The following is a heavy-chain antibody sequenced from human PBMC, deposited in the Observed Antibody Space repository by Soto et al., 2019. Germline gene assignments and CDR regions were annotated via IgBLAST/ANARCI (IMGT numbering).Heavy chain of an antibody. D-gene: IGHD3-10*01. J-gene: IGHJ5*02. V-gene: IGHV3-11*01. CDR2: ISSSGSTI. CDR1: GFTFSDYY. Sequence: LSLTCAASGFTFSDYYMSWIRQAPGKGLEWVSYISSSGSTIYYADSVKGRFTISRDNAKNSLYLQMNSLRAEDTAVYYCARGPDGLLWFGEFSAWGQGTLVTVSS. CDR3: ARGPDGLLWFGEFSA.